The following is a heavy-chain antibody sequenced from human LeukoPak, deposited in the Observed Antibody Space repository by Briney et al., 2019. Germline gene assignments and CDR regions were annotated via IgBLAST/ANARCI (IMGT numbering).Heavy chain of an antibody. CDR1: GGSISSSSYY. J-gene: IGHJ5*02. Sequence: PSETLSLTCTVSGGSISSSSYYWGWIRQPPGKGLEWIGSIYYSGSTYYNPSLKSRVTISVDTSKNQFSLKLSSVTAADTAVYYCARQGLKGLLLNWFDPWGQGTLVTVSS. CDR2: IYYSGST. V-gene: IGHV4-39*01. CDR3: ARQGLKGLLLNWFDP. D-gene: IGHD3-22*01.